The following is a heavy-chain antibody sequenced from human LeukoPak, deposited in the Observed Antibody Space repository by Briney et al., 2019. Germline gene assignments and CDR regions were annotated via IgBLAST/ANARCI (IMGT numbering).Heavy chain of an antibody. J-gene: IGHJ4*02. CDR1: GGSFSGYY. D-gene: IGHD2-2*01. CDR2: INHSGST. CDR3: ARSSCSSTSCYSDFDY. V-gene: IGHV4-34*01. Sequence: SETLSLTCAVYGGSFSGYYWSWIRQPPGKGLEWIGEINHSGSTNYNPSLKSRVTISVDTSKNQFSLKLSSVTAADTAVYYCARSSCSSTSCYSDFDYWGQGTLVTVSS.